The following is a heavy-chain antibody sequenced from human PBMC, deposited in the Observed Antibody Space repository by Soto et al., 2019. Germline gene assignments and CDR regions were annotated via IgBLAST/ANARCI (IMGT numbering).Heavy chain of an antibody. V-gene: IGHV4-4*02. CDR3: ARGSHFVWGRP. Sequence: QVQLQESGPGLVEPSGTLSLTCDVSGGSISSSDWWCWVRQPPGKGLEWIGEIHESGITNFTPSLKSRVTMSLDKSKNQFSLNLSSVTAADTAIYYCARGSHFVWGRPWGQGTLVTVSS. J-gene: IGHJ5*02. CDR1: GGSISSSDW. CDR2: IHESGIT. D-gene: IGHD3-16*01.